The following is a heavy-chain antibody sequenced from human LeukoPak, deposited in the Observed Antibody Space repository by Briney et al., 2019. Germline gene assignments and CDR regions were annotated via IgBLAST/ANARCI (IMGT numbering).Heavy chain of an antibody. V-gene: IGHV3-15*01. J-gene: IGHJ4*02. Sequence: GGSLRLSCAVSGFTFSNAWMSWVRQAPGKGLEWVGRIKSKTDGGTTDYAAPVKGRFTISRDDSKNTLYLQMNSLKTEDTAVYYCTTGLCSSTSCSYWGQGTLVTVSS. D-gene: IGHD2-2*01. CDR1: GFTFSNAW. CDR3: TTGLCSSTSCSY. CDR2: IKSKTDGGTT.